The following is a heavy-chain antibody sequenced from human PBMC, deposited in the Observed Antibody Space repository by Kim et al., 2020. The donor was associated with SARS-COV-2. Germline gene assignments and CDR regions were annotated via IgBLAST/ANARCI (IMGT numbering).Heavy chain of an antibody. CDR1: GGTFSSYA. Sequence: SVKVSCKASGGTFSSYAISWVRQAPGQGLEWMGGIIPIFGTANYAQKFHGRVTITADESTSTAYMELSSLRSEDTAVYYCARDCSGGSCYFSVSGYYYYYGMDVWGQGTTVTVSS. J-gene: IGHJ6*02. CDR2: IIPIFGTA. CDR3: ARDCSGGSCYFSVSGYYYYYGMDV. V-gene: IGHV1-69*13. D-gene: IGHD2-15*01.